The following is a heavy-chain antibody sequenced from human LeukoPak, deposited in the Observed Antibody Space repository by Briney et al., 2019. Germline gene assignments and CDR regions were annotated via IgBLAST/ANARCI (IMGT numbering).Heavy chain of an antibody. CDR3: ARGGAENDSSGYYCDY. V-gene: IGHV4-34*01. Sequence: SETLSLTCAVYGGSFSGYYWSWIRQPPGKGLEWIGEINHSGSTNYNPSLKSRVTISVDTSKNQFSLKLSSVTAADTAVYYCARGGAENDSSGYYCDYWGQGTLVTVSS. D-gene: IGHD3-22*01. CDR2: INHSGST. CDR1: GGSFSGYY. J-gene: IGHJ4*02.